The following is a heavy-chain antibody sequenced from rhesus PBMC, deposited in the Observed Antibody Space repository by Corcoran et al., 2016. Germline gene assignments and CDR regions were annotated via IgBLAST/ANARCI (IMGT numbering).Heavy chain of an antibody. Sequence: EVQLVETGGGLVQPGGSLRLSCAASGSTFSCYGLSWVRQAPGKVLEWVSGISYTGGSTYYADSVKGRFTISRDNSKNTLSLQMNSLRAEDTAVYYCAKDLSWQRLVLGGLDSWGQGVVVTVSS. CDR1: GSTFSCYG. V-gene: IGHV3S5*01. D-gene: IGHD6-31*01. CDR2: ISYTGGST. J-gene: IGHJ6*01. CDR3: AKDLSWQRLVLGGLDS.